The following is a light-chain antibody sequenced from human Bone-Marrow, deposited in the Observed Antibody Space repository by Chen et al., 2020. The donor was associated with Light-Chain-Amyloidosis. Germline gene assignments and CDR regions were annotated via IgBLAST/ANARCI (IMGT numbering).Light chain of an antibody. CDR3: QVWDRSSDRPV. CDR2: DDS. Sequence: SYLRTQPFPVSVAPGQPAAIACGGNNIGSTSVHWFQQTPGQGPLLVLYDDSDRPSGIPERLCGSNSGNTATLPISRVEAGDEADYYCQVWDRSSDRPVFGGGTKLTVL. CDR1: NIGSTS. J-gene: IGLJ3*02. V-gene: IGLV3-21*02.